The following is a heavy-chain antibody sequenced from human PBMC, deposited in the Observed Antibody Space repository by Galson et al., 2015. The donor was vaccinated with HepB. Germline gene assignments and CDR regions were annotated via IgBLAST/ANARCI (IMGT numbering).Heavy chain of an antibody. D-gene: IGHD1-26*01. CDR1: GYTFTGYY. CDR2: ISPNTGGT. J-gene: IGHJ4*02. CDR3: AKGAVSGRIVGADY. Sequence: SVKVSCKASGYTFTGYYIHWVRQAPGQGLEWMGWISPNTGGTNYAQKFKGRVTMTRDTSISTVYMDLSRLTSDDTAVYYCAKGAVSGRIVGADYWGQGSLVTVSS. V-gene: IGHV1-2*02.